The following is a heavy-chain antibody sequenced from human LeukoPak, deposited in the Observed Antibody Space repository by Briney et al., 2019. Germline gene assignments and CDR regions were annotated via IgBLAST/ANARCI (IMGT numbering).Heavy chain of an antibody. V-gene: IGHV4-59*08. CDR1: GGSTNSYY. Sequence: SETLSLTCTVSGGSTNSYYWTWIRQPPGKRLEWIGYIYYTGNTNYNPSLKSRVTISVDTSKNQFSLNLSSVTAADTALYYCARLRYGGDLIFDLWGQGALVTVSS. D-gene: IGHD2-21*02. CDR2: IYYTGNT. J-gene: IGHJ4*02. CDR3: ARLRYGGDLIFDL.